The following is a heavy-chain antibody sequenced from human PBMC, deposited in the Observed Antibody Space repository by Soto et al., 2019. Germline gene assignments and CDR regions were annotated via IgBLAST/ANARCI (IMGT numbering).Heavy chain of an antibody. CDR2: IYYSGST. CDR3: ARSPPGTAMVIVAY. V-gene: IGHV4-39*01. CDR1: GGSISSSSYY. D-gene: IGHD5-18*01. Sequence: QLQLQESGPGLVKPSETLSLTCTVSGGSISSSSYYWGWIRQPPGKGLAWIGRIYYSGSTYYNPSLKSRVTISVDTSKNQFSLKLSSVTAADTTVYYCARSPPGTAMVIVAYWGQGTLVTVSS. J-gene: IGHJ4*02.